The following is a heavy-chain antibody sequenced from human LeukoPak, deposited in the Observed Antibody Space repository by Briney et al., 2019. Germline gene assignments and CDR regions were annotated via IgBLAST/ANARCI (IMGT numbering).Heavy chain of an antibody. J-gene: IGHJ6*02. V-gene: IGHV3-20*04. CDR3: ARVYPSRYSYGSGSWYLGYYYYAMDV. CDR1: GFTFEDYG. CDR2: INWRGGST. D-gene: IGHD3-10*01. Sequence: GGSLRLSCAASGFTFEDYGMSWVRQVPGKGLEWVSGINWRGGSTDYAGSVKGRFTISRDNAKNSLYLQMNSLGVEDAALYYCARVYPSRYSYGSGSWYLGYYYYAMDVWGQGTTVTVSS.